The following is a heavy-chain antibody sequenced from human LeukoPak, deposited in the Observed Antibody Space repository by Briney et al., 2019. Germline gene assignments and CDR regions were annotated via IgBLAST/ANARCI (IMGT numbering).Heavy chain of an antibody. CDR1: GFTFSSYS. V-gene: IGHV3-23*01. CDR3: AELDITMIGGV. J-gene: IGHJ6*03. Sequence: PGGSLRLSCLASGFTFSSYSMSWVRQAPGKGLEWVSAISPDDSTAYYADSVKGRFTVSRDNAKNSLYLQMNSLRAEDTAVYYCAELDITMIGGVWGKGTTVTISS. CDR2: ISPDDSTA. D-gene: IGHD3-10*02.